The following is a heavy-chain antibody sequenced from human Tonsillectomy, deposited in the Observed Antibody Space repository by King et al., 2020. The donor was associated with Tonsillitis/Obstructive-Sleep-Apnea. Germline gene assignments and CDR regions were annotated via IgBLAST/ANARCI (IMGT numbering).Heavy chain of an antibody. CDR2: ISSDETNK. CDR3: ARVSYDDGAPWFAP. Sequence: VQLVESGGGVVQPGRSLRLSCTASGSSFSAYAMTWVRQAPCKGLEWVAIISSDETNKYYADSVKGRFTISRDDSKDTLFLQMSSLMVEDTAVYYCARVSYDDGAPWFAPWGQGTLVTVCS. J-gene: IGHJ5*02. CDR1: GSSFSAYA. V-gene: IGHV3-30*15. D-gene: IGHD5-12*01.